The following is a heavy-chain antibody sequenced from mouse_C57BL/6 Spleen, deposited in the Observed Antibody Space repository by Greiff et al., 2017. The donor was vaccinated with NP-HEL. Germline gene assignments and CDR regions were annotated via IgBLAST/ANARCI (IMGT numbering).Heavy chain of an antibody. CDR2: INPNNGGT. CDR1: GYTFTDYY. D-gene: IGHD1-1*01. V-gene: IGHV1-26*01. J-gene: IGHJ4*01. Sequence: EVQLQQSGPELVKPGASVKISCKASGYTFTDYYMNWVKQSHGKSLEWIGDINPNNGGTSYNQKFKGKATLTVDKSSSTAYMELRSLTSEDSAVYYCARSLITTGYYAMDYWGQGTSVTVSS. CDR3: ARSLITTGYYAMDY.